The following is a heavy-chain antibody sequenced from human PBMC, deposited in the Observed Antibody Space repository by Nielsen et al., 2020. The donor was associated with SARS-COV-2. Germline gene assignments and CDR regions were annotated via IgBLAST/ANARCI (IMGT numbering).Heavy chain of an antibody. CDR2: IIPIFGTA. CDR3: ANSTSSSSLRWFDP. CDR1: GGTFSSYA. V-gene: IGHV1-69*13. Sequence: SVKVSCKASGGTFSSYAISWVRQAPGQGLEWMGGIIPIFGTANYAQKFQGRATITADESTSTAYMELSSLRSEDTAVYYCANSTSSSSLRWFDPWGQGTLVTVSS. J-gene: IGHJ5*02. D-gene: IGHD6-13*01.